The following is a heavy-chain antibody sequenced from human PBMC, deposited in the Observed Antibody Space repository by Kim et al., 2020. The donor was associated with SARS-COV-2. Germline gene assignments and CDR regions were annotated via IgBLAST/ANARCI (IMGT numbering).Heavy chain of an antibody. CDR2: IYYSGST. J-gene: IGHJ6*02. CDR3: ARARPTYSGYDFDYYYGMDV. D-gene: IGHD5-12*01. Sequence: SETLSLTCTVSGGSISSYYWSWIRQPPGKGLEWIGYIYYSGSTNYNPSLKSRVTISVDTSKNQFSLKLSSVTAADTAVYYCARARPTYSGYDFDYYYGMDVWGQGTTVTVSS. V-gene: IGHV4-59*13. CDR1: GGSISSYY.